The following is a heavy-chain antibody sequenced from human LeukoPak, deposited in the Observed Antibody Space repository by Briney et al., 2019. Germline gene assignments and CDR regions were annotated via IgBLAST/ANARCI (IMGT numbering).Heavy chain of an antibody. V-gene: IGHV3-21*01. Sequence: GGSLRLSCAASGFTFSAYSIHWVRQAPGKGLEWVSSISSTSSFIFYADSVKGRFTISRDNADNSLYLQMNGLRAEDTAVYYCATPRTYYCSETSCYFDHWGQGTPVTVSS. J-gene: IGHJ4*03. CDR1: GFTFSAYS. D-gene: IGHD2-15*01. CDR2: ISSTSSFI. CDR3: ATPRTYYCSETSCYFDH.